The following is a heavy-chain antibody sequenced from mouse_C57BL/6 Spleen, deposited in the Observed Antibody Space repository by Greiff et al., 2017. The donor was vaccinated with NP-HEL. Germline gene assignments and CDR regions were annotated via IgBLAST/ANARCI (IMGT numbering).Heavy chain of an antibody. V-gene: IGHV1-50*01. CDR3: ARDQGD. CDR2: IDPSDSYT. CDR1: GYTFTSYW. J-gene: IGHJ2*01. Sequence: VQLQQSGAELVKPGASVKLSCKASGYTFTSYWMQWVKQRPGQGLEWIGEIDPSDSYTNYNQKFKGKATLTVDTSSSTAYMQLSSLTSEDSAVYYCARDQGDWGQGTTLTVSS.